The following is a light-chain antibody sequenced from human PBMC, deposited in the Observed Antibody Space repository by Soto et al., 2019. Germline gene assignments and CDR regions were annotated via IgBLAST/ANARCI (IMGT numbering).Light chain of an antibody. Sequence: VLTQPPSVSGAPGQRVTISCTGSSSNIGAGYDVHWYQQLPGTAPKLLIYGNSNRPSGVPDRFSGSKSGTSASLAITGLQAEDEADYYCQSYDSSLSGWVFGGGTKLTV. J-gene: IGLJ3*02. CDR2: GNS. CDR3: QSYDSSLSGWV. CDR1: SSNIGAGYD. V-gene: IGLV1-40*01.